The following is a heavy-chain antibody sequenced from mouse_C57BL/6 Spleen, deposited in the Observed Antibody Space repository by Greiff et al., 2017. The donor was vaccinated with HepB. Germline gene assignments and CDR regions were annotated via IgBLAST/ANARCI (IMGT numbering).Heavy chain of an antibody. CDR2: ISGGGGNT. CDR3: ARHEHGNYVGYAMDY. D-gene: IGHD2-1*01. CDR1: GFTFSSYT. V-gene: IGHV5-9*01. Sequence: EVKLMESGGGLVKPGGSLKLSCAASGFTFSSYTMSWVRQTPEKRLEWVATISGGGGNTYYPDSVKGRFTISRDNAKNTLYLQMSSLRSEDTALYYCARHEHGNYVGYAMDYWGQGTSVTVSS. J-gene: IGHJ4*01.